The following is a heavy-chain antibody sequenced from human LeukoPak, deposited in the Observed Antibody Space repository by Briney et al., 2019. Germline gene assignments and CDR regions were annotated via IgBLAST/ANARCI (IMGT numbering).Heavy chain of an antibody. Sequence: GWSLRLSCAASGFTFSSYSMNWVRQAPGKGLEWVSYISSSSSTIYYADSVKGRFTISRDNAKNSLYLQMNSLRAEDTAVYYCARVLFDTYDSSGYYYNYWGQGTLVTVSS. D-gene: IGHD3-22*01. V-gene: IGHV3-48*01. J-gene: IGHJ4*02. CDR2: ISSSSSTI. CDR3: ARVLFDTYDSSGYYYNY. CDR1: GFTFSSYS.